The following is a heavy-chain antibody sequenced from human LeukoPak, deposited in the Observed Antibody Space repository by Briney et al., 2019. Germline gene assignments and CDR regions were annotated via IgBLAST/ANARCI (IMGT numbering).Heavy chain of an antibody. D-gene: IGHD3-10*01. Sequence: SETLSLTCTVSGGSISSDYWTWIRQPPGKGLEWIGSIYYSGSTFYNSSLKSRVTISVDTSKNQLSLKLTSVTAADTAVYFCARRGLTETSGTLDCWGPGTLVTVSS. CDR2: IYYSGST. CDR3: ARRGLTETSGTLDC. V-gene: IGHV4-39*01. J-gene: IGHJ4*02. CDR1: GGSISSDY.